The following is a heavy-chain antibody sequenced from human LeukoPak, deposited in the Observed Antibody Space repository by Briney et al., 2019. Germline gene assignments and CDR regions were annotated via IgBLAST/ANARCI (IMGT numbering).Heavy chain of an antibody. CDR1: GFTFSSYA. J-gene: IGHJ4*02. CDR3: ARGLDTPMGIEWYYFDY. D-gene: IGHD5-18*01. CDR2: IYSGGST. V-gene: IGHV3-53*01. Sequence: GGSLRLSCAASGFTFSSYAMSWVRQAPGKGLEWVSVIYSGGSTYYADSVKGRFTISRDNSKNTLYLQMNSLRAEDTAVYYCARGLDTPMGIEWYYFDYWGQGTLVTVSS.